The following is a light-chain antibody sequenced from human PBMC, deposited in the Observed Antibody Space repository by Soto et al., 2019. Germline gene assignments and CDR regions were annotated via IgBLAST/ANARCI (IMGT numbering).Light chain of an antibody. CDR2: GAS. CDR1: QSVTSNY. V-gene: IGKV3-20*01. Sequence: EIVLTQSPGTLSLSPCEGATLSFSASQSVTSNYLAWYQQKPGQAPRLLIFGASSRATGIPDKFSGSGSGTDFTLTISRLEPDDFAVYYCQRYGGSSWTFGQGTKVDIK. J-gene: IGKJ1*01. CDR3: QRYGGSSWT.